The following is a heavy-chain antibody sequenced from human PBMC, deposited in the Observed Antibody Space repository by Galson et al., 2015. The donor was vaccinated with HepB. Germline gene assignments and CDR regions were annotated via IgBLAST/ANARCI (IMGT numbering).Heavy chain of an antibody. CDR3: ARVGYYDSSGYWGGAFDI. CDR1: GFTFSSYS. D-gene: IGHD3-22*01. V-gene: IGHV3-21*01. J-gene: IGHJ3*02. CDR2: ISSSSSYI. Sequence: SLRLSCAASGFTFSSYSMNWVRQAPGKGLEWVSSISSSSSYIYYADSVKGRFTISRDNAKDSLYLQMNSLRAEDTAVYYCARVGYYDSSGYWGGAFDIWGQGTMVTVSS.